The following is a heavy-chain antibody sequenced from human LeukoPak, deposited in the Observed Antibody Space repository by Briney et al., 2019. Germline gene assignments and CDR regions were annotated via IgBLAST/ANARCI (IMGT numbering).Heavy chain of an antibody. J-gene: IGHJ6*02. CDR2: TSNYNGNT. V-gene: IGHV1-3*04. CDR3: ARDEVDYYGMDV. Sequence: ASVKVSCKASGYTVTRSALHWVRQATGQRLEWMGWTSNYNGNTKYSEKFQGRVTMTRDTSANIVYMELNSLRSQDTGVYYCARDEVDYYGMDVWGQGTTITVSS. CDR1: GYTVTRSA. D-gene: IGHD3-10*01.